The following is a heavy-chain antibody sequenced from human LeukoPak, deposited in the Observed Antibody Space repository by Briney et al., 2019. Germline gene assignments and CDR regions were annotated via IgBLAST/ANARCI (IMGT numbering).Heavy chain of an antibody. CDR1: GLTFSTYA. Sequence: PGGSLRLSCTASGLTFSTYALSWVRQTPGKGLEWLSVISATGSTTYYADSGWGRFTMSKDNSKNPLYLQMNSLRVEDTAVYYCAKDSQSVAFFLDDAFDLWGQGTIVTVSA. J-gene: IGHJ3*01. CDR2: ISATGSTT. V-gene: IGHV3-23*01. D-gene: IGHD2/OR15-2a*01. CDR3: AKDSQSVAFFLDDAFDL.